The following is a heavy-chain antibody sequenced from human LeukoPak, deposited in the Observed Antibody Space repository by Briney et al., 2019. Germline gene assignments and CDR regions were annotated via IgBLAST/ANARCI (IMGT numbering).Heavy chain of an antibody. CDR1: GFTFSDYS. D-gene: IGHD7-27*01. CDR3: ARELEAGEEGLST. V-gene: IGHV3-30-3*01. Sequence: PGGSLRLSCAASGFTFSDYSMHWVRQAPGKGLEWVTIISYDGYKKYYADSVKGRFTISRDNSKNMLYLQMNSLRPEDTAVYYCARELEAGEEGLSTWGQGTLVTVSS. J-gene: IGHJ5*02. CDR2: ISYDGYKK.